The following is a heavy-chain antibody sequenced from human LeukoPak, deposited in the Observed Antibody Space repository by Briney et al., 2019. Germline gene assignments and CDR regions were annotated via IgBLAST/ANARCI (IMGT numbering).Heavy chain of an antibody. CDR3: AKDAVETTPFIYGMDV. V-gene: IGHV3-9*01. D-gene: IGHD4-11*01. CDR1: GFTFDDYA. J-gene: IGHJ6*02. CDR2: ISWNSGSI. Sequence: GGSLRLSCAASGFTFDDYAMHWVRQAPGKGLEWVSGISWNSGSIGYADSVKGRFTISRDNAKNSLYLQMNSLRAEDTALYYCAKDAVETTPFIYGMDVWGQGTTVTVSS.